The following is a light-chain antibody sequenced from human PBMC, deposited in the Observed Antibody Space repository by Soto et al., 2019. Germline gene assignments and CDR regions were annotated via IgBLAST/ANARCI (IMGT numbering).Light chain of an antibody. V-gene: IGKV3-20*01. Sequence: IVLTQSPGTLSLSPGERTTLSCRASQSISRYLAWYQQKPGQGPRLLIYGASSRATGTPDRFSGSGSGTDFTLTISRLEPEDFAVYYCQQYGSSLLTFGQGTRLEIK. CDR2: GAS. J-gene: IGKJ5*01. CDR3: QQYGSSLLT. CDR1: QSISRY.